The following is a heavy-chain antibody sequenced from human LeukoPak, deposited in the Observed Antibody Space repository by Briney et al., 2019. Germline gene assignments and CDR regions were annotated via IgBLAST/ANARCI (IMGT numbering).Heavy chain of an antibody. CDR2: IYYNGNT. J-gene: IGHJ4*02. CDR3: AYLGLPTPY. Sequence: SETLSLTCTVSGDSFSSSSYYLAWIRQPPGKGLEWIGSIYYNGNTYYSPSLQSRVTISVDTSKNQFSLKLTSVTAADTAVYYCAYLGLPTPYWGQGTLVTVSS. V-gene: IGHV4-39*07. D-gene: IGHD4-11*01. CDR1: GDSFSSSSYY.